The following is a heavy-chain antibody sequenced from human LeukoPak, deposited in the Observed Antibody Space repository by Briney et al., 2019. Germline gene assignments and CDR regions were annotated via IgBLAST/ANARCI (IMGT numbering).Heavy chain of an antibody. CDR1: GFTFSSYG. Sequence: GRSLRLSCAASGFTFSSYGMHWVRQAPGKGLEWVAVIWYDGSNKYYADSVKGRFTISRDNSKNTLYLQMKSLRAEDTAVYYCARGRPFNYFDYWGQGTLVTVS. CDR2: IWYDGSNK. CDR3: ARGRPFNYFDY. J-gene: IGHJ4*02. V-gene: IGHV3-33*01.